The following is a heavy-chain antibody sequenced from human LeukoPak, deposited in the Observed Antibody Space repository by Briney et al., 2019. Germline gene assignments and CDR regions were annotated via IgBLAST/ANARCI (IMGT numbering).Heavy chain of an antibody. CDR1: GFTFSSYG. Sequence: GGSLRLSCAASGFTFSSYGMHWVRQAPGKGLEWVAVISYDGSNKYYADSVKGRFTISRDNSKNTLYLQMNSLRAEDTAVYYCAREGDYYDSSGYLGYWGQGTLVTVSS. CDR2: ISYDGSNK. D-gene: IGHD3-22*01. J-gene: IGHJ4*02. V-gene: IGHV3-30*19. CDR3: AREGDYYDSSGYLGY.